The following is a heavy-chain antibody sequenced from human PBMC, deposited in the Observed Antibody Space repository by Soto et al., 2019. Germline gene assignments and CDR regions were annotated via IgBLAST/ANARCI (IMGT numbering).Heavy chain of an antibody. CDR2: VYHNENT. V-gene: IGHV4-39*01. CDR3: ARRERYYGSPGWFDP. CDR1: GGSINDFAYY. D-gene: IGHD3-16*01. Sequence: QLHLQESGPGLVRPSETLSLTCTVSGGSINDFAYYWGWIRQPPGKGLEWIGTVYHNENTYYNPSLKSLVTFAVDTAKNQFSLHLRSVTAADTAIYFCARRERYYGSPGWFDPLGQGALVTVSS. J-gene: IGHJ5*02.